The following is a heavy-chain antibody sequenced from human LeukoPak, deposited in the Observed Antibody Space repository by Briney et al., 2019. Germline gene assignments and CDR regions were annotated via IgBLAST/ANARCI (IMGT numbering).Heavy chain of an antibody. V-gene: IGHV3-21*01. J-gene: IGHJ6*03. CDR3: ARAKRSLRYFDWLFSPNYYYYYMDV. CDR1: GFTFSSYS. CDR2: ISSSSSYI. Sequence: GGSLRLSCAASGFTFSSYSMNWVRQAPGKGLEWVSSISSSSSYIYYADSVKGRFTISRDNAKNSLYLQMNSLRAEDTAVYYCARAKRSLRYFDWLFSPNYYYYYMDVWGKGTTVTISS. D-gene: IGHD3-9*01.